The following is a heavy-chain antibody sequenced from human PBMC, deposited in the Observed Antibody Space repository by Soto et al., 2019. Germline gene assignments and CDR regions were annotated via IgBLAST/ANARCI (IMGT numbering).Heavy chain of an antibody. CDR2: IYYSGST. J-gene: IGHJ4*02. Sequence: SETLSLTCTVSGGSISSYYWSWIRQPPGKGLEWIGYIYYSGSTNYNPSLKSRVTISVDTSKNQFSLKLSSVTAADTAVYYCARHDYSNYFDYWGQGTLVTVSS. V-gene: IGHV4-59*08. CDR1: GGSISSYY. D-gene: IGHD4-4*01. CDR3: ARHDYSNYFDY.